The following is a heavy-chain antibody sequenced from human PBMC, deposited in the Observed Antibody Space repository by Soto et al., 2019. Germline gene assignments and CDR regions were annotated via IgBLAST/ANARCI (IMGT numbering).Heavy chain of an antibody. J-gene: IGHJ4*02. V-gene: IGHV4-34*01. CDR2: INHSGST. CDR3: ASRGWTFDY. D-gene: IGHD6-19*01. CDR1: GGTISGYY. Sequence: PSETQSHSYTVSGGTISGYYWTWIRQPPGKGLEWIGEINHSGSTNYNPSLKSRATMSVDTSKNQFSLKLSSVTAADTAVYYCASRGWTFDYWGQGTLVTVSS.